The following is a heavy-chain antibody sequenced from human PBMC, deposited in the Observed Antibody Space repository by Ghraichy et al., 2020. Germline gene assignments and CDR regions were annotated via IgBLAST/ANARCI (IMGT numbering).Heavy chain of an antibody. J-gene: IGHJ6*02. CDR1: RFFRFTFGSYT. Sequence: GGSLRLSCAASRFFRFTFGSYTMTWVRQAPRKGLEWVSGISGSGGDTYYIDSVKGRFTISRDNSKKTLYLQMHSLRAEDTAVYYCAKLTGTAERGLFPYGLDVWGQGTTVTVSS. CDR3: AKLTGTAERGLFPYGLDV. CDR2: ISGSGGDT. D-gene: IGHD1-1*01. V-gene: IGHV3-23*01.